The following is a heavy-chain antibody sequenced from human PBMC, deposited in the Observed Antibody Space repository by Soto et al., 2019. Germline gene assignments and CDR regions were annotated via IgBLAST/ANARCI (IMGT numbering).Heavy chain of an antibody. Sequence: QVQLQESGPGLVKPSQTLSLTCTVSGGSISSGGYYWSWIRQHPGKGLEWIGYIYYSGSTYYNPSLKSRVTISVDTSKNHYALKLSSVTAADTAVYYCARYDSSGYFSGGFWFDPWGQGTLVTVSS. D-gene: IGHD3-22*01. J-gene: IGHJ5*02. V-gene: IGHV4-31*03. CDR1: GGSISSGGYY. CDR2: IYYSGST. CDR3: ARYDSSGYFSGGFWFDP.